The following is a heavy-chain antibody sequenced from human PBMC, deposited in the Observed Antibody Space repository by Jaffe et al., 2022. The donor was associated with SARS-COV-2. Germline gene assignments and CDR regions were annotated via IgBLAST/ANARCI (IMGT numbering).Heavy chain of an antibody. D-gene: IGHD3-22*01. J-gene: IGHJ6*03. CDR2: ISSSGSTI. Sequence: QVQLVESGGGLVKPGGSLRLSCAASGFTFSDYYMSWIRQAPGKGLEWVSYISSSGSTIYYADSVKGRFTISRDNAKNSLYLQMNSLRAEDTAVYYCATTPMHYYDSSGYYYWVHYYYYMDVWGKGTTVTVSS. CDR1: GFTFSDYY. CDR3: ATTPMHYYDSSGYYYWVHYYYYMDV. V-gene: IGHV3-11*01.